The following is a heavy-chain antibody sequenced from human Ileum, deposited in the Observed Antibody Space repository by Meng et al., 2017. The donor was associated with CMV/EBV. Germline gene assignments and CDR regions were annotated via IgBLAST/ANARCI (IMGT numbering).Heavy chain of an antibody. CDR1: GDSSISGRHC. CDR2: VHYTETT. D-gene: IGHD2-2*01. V-gene: IGHV4-39*07. Sequence: QVQLQGSGPGLVKPSATLSLTCPVYGDSSISGRHCWGWRRQAPGKGLEWIATVHYTETTHYNPSLRSRITISVDTAKNQISLKVSSLTAADTAIYYCAADISTAWFYYWGQGRLVTVSS. CDR3: AADISTAWFYY. J-gene: IGHJ4*02.